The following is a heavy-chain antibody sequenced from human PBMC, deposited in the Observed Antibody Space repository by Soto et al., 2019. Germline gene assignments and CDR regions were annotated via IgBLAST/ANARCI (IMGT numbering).Heavy chain of an antibody. J-gene: IGHJ3*02. CDR1: GGSISSYY. Sequence: SETLSLTCTVSGGSISSYYWSWIRQPPGKGLEWIGYIYYSGSTNYNPSLKSRVIISVDTSKNQFSLKLSSVTAADTAVYYCAREVGSRGFDAFDIWGQGTMVTVSS. CDR2: IYYSGST. V-gene: IGHV4-59*01. CDR3: AREVGSRGFDAFDI. D-gene: IGHD1-26*01.